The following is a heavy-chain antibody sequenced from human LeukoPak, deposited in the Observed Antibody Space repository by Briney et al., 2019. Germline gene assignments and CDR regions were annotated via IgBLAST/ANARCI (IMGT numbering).Heavy chain of an antibody. CDR2: IYYSGGT. CDR1: GGSISSYY. CDR3: ARRDTISQVEGDAFDI. J-gene: IGHJ3*02. V-gene: IGHV4-59*08. D-gene: IGHD5-24*01. Sequence: SETLSLTCTVSGGSISSYYWSWIRQPPGKGLEWIGYIYYSGGTNYNPSLKSRVTISVDTSKNQFSLKLSSVTAADTAVYYCARRDTISQVEGDAFDIWGQGTMVTVSS.